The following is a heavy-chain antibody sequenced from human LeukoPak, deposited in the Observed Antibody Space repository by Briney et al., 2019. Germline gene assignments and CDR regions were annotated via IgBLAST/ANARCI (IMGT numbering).Heavy chain of an antibody. J-gene: IGHJ6*02. D-gene: IGHD3/OR15-3a*01. V-gene: IGHV1-8*01. Sequence: ASVTVSCTASGYTFTSFDINWVRQATGQGLEWMGWMNPNSGNTGYAQKFQGRVTMTRNTSISTAYMELSSLRSEDTAVYYCARDRPVGAMILPKHYYYYGMDVWGQGTTVTVSS. CDR1: GYTFTSFD. CDR2: MNPNSGNT. CDR3: ARDRPVGAMILPKHYYYYGMDV.